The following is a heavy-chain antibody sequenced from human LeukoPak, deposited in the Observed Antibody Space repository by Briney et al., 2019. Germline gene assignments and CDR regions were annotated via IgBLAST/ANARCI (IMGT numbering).Heavy chain of an antibody. Sequence: GGSLRLSCAASGFTFSSYAMHWVRQAPGKGLEWVAVISYDGSNKYYADSVKGRFTISRDNSKNTLYLQMNSLRAEDTAVYYCASSYYYDRPTGALDIWGQGTMVTVSS. J-gene: IGHJ3*02. CDR3: ASSYYYDRPTGALDI. CDR1: GFTFSSYA. D-gene: IGHD3-22*01. V-gene: IGHV3-30-3*01. CDR2: ISYDGSNK.